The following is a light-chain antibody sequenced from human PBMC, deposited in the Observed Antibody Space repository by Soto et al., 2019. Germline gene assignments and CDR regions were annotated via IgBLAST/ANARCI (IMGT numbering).Light chain of an antibody. CDR2: EVS. CDR3: NSNVGGSMV. V-gene: IGLV2-8*01. CDR1: SSDVGKYDY. Sequence: QSALTQPPSASGSPGQSVTISCTGTSSDVGKYDYVSWFQHHPGKAPKLIIYEVSNRPSDFPDRYSDSKSGSTASMTVSCLQTEEADDYYCNSNVGGSMVFGTGTKLTVL. J-gene: IGLJ1*01.